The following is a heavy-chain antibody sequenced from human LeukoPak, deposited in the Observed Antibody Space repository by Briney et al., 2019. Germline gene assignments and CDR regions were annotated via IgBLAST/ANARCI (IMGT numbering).Heavy chain of an antibody. V-gene: IGHV3-13*01. Sequence: PGGSLRLSCAASGFTFSSYDMHWVRQATGKGLEWVSAIGTAGDTYYSGSVKGRFTISRENAKNSLYLQMNSLRAGDTAVYYCARAASGSYRLYFDYWGQGTLVTVSS. CDR3: ARAASGSYRLYFDY. D-gene: IGHD1-26*01. CDR1: GFTFSSYD. J-gene: IGHJ4*02. CDR2: IGTAGDT.